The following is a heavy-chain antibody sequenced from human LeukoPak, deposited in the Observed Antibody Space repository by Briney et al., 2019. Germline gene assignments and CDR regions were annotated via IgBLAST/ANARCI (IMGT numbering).Heavy chain of an antibody. J-gene: IGHJ4*02. CDR2: IASDGSST. CDR1: GLTFNNAW. Sequence: GGSLRLSCAASGLTFNNAWLTWVRQAPGKGLVWVSRIASDGSSTTYADSVKGRFSISRDNAKNTLYLQMNSLRVEDTAVYYCARGRPHGNDYWGQGTLVTVSS. D-gene: IGHD4-23*01. V-gene: IGHV3-74*01. CDR3: ARGRPHGNDY.